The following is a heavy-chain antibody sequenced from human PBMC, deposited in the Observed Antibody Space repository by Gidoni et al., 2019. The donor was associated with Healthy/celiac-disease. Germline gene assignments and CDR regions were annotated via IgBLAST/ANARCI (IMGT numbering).Heavy chain of an antibody. V-gene: IGHV3-66*02. J-gene: IGHJ3*02. Sequence: EVQLVESGGGLVQPGGSLRLSCAASGFPVSSNYMSWVRQAPGKGLEWVSVIYSGGSTYYADSVKGRFTISRDNSKNTLYLQMNSLRAEDTAVYYCARADYDSSGYATDAFDIWGQGTMVTVSS. D-gene: IGHD3-22*01. CDR2: IYSGGST. CDR3: ARADYDSSGYATDAFDI. CDR1: GFPVSSNY.